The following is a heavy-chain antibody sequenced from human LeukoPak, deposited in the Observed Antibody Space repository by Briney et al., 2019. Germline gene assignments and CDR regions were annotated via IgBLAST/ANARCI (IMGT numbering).Heavy chain of an antibody. Sequence: ASVMVSSTASGYTFSSYDISWVRQAPGQGLRWMGWISGYSGNTNYAQKLQGRVTMTTDTPTSTAHMELRSLRSDDTAVYFCAKNLSAYAFDIWGQGTMVTVSS. D-gene: IGHD2/OR15-2a*01. CDR3: AKNLSAYAFDI. J-gene: IGHJ3*02. V-gene: IGHV1-18*01. CDR2: ISGYSGNT. CDR1: GYTFSSYD.